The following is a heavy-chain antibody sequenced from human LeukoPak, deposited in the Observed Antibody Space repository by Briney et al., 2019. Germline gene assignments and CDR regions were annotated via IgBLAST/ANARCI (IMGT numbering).Heavy chain of an antibody. V-gene: IGHV3-23*01. CDR3: AKSLSSELLWYFDL. CDR1: GFTFSTYA. J-gene: IGHJ2*01. Sequence: GGSLRLSCAASGFTFSTYAMNWVRQAPGKGLESVSAISGGGRSTFHVDSVKGRFTISRDNSKNTLYLQMNSLRAEDTAVYYCAKSLSSELLWYFDLWGRGTLVTASS. D-gene: IGHD1-26*01. CDR2: ISGGGRST.